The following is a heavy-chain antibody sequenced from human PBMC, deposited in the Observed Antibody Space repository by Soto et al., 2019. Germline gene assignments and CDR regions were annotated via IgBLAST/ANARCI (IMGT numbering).Heavy chain of an antibody. Sequence: ASVKVSCKASGYTFTSYGISWVRQAPGQGLEWMGWISAYNGNTSYAQKFQGRVTMTRDTSTSTVYMELSSLRSEDTAVYYCARDPLQYYDFWSGHTAYGMDVWGQGTTVTVSS. V-gene: IGHV1-18*01. CDR2: ISAYNGNT. CDR1: GYTFTSYG. J-gene: IGHJ6*02. D-gene: IGHD3-3*01. CDR3: ARDPLQYYDFWSGHTAYGMDV.